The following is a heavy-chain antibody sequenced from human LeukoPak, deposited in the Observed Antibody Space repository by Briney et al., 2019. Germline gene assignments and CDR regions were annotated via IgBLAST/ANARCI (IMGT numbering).Heavy chain of an antibody. CDR2: MNPNSGNT. CDR3: ARRGSTRGYYYYGMDV. D-gene: IGHD2-2*01. Sequence: ASVKVSCKASGYTFTSYDINWVRQATGQGLEWMGWMNPNSGNTGYAQKFQGRVTMTRNTSISTAYMELSSLRSEDMAVYYCARRGSTRGYYYYGMDVWGQGTTVTVSS. V-gene: IGHV1-8*01. CDR1: GYTFTSYD. J-gene: IGHJ6*02.